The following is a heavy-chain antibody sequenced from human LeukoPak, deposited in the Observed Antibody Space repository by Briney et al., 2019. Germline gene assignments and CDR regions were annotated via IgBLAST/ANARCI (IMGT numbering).Heavy chain of an antibody. J-gene: IGHJ4*02. CDR3: ARDRVVVITDQLDY. CDR2: ISYDGSNK. V-gene: IGHV3-30-3*01. D-gene: IGHD3-22*01. CDR1: GFTFSSYA. Sequence: GGSLRLSCAASGFTFSSYAMHWVRQAPGKGLEWVAVISYDGSNKYYADSVKGRFTISRDNSKNTLHLQMNSLRAEDTAVYYCARDRVVVITDQLDYWGQGTLVTVSS.